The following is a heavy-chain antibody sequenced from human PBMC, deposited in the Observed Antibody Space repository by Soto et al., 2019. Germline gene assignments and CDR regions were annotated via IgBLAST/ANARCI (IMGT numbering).Heavy chain of an antibody. J-gene: IGHJ4*02. CDR2: IYYSGST. V-gene: IGHV4-31*03. CDR3: ARDRGYGSGSYSFDY. CDR1: GGSISSGGYY. Sequence: QVQLQESGPGLVKPSQTLSLTCTVSGGSISSGGYYWSWIRQHPGKGLEWIGYIYYSGSTNYYPSLKSRVIIEVDTSKNQFSLKLSSVTAADTAVYFCARDRGYGSGSYSFDYWGQGTLVTVSS. D-gene: IGHD3-10*01.